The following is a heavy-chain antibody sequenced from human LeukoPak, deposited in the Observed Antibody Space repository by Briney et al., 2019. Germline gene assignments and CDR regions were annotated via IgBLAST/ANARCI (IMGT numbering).Heavy chain of an antibody. D-gene: IGHD2-8*01. CDR1: GCSISSYY. CDR2: IYYSGST. CDR3: ARGNGHFDY. V-gene: IGHV4-59*01. J-gene: IGHJ4*02. Sequence: SETLSLTCTVSGCSISSYYWSWIRQPPGKGLEWIGYIYYSGSTNYNPSLKSRVTISVDTSKNQFFLKLSSVTAADTAVYYCARGNGHFDYWGQGTLVTVSS.